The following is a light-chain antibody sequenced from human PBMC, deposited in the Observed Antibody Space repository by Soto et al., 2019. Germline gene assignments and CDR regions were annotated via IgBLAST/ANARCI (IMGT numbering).Light chain of an antibody. CDR3: SSYAGSNNYV. CDR2: EVS. J-gene: IGLJ1*01. V-gene: IGLV2-8*01. Sequence: SVLTQPPSASGSSGQSVTISCTGTSSDVGGYNYVSWYQQHPGKAPKLMIYEVSKRPSGVPDRFSGSKSGNTASLTVSGLQAEDEADYYCSSYAGSNNYVFGTGTKVTVL. CDR1: SSDVGGYNY.